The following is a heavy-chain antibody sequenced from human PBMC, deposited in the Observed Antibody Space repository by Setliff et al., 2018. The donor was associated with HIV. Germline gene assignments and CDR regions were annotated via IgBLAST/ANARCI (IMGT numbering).Heavy chain of an antibody. CDR3: ARHVWFGELPTHWYFDL. CDR2: INHYGSG. CDR1: GESFNDYY. D-gene: IGHD3-10*01. J-gene: IGHJ2*01. Sequence: SETLSLTCAVYGESFNDYYWSWIRLPPGKGLEWIGEINHYGSGNYNPSLKSRVTISVDTSKNQFSLRLTSVTAADTAVHYCARHVWFGELPTHWYFDLWG. V-gene: IGHV4-34*01.